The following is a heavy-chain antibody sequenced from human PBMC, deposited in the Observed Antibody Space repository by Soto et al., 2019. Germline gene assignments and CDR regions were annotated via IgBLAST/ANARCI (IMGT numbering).Heavy chain of an antibody. D-gene: IGHD1-26*01. CDR3: AISATSTYLKFDY. CDR1: GFTFSSYA. CDR2: ISGSGGST. V-gene: IGHV3-23*01. Sequence: EVQLLESGGGLVQPGGSLRLSCAASGFTFSSYAMSWVRQAPGKGLEWVSAISGSGGSTYYADSVKGRFTISRDTSKNTLYLQMNSLRAEDTAVYYCAISATSTYLKFDYWGQGTLVTVSS. J-gene: IGHJ4*02.